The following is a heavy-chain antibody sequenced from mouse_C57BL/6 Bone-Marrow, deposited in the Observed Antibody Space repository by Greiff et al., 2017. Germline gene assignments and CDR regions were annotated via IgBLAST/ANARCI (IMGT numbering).Heavy chain of an antibody. CDR3: ARLGAFDY. J-gene: IGHJ2*01. D-gene: IGHD3-1*01. CDR1: GFTFSDAW. CDR2: IRNKADNHAT. Sequence: EVKLVQSGGGLVQPGGSMKLSCAASGFTFSDAWMDWVRQSPEKGLEWVAEIRNKADNHATYYAESVKGRFTISSDDYKSSFYLQMNSLRAEDTGIDYCARLGAFDYWGQGTTLTVSS. V-gene: IGHV6-6*01.